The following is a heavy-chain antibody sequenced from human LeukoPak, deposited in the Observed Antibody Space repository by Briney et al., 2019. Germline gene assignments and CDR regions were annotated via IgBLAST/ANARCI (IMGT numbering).Heavy chain of an antibody. CDR2: IYYSGST. CDR1: TGSISSGGYY. J-gene: IGHJ4*02. Sequence: SETLSLTCTVSTGSISSGGYYWSWIRQHPGKGLEWIGNIYYSGSTYYNPSLKSRVTISVDRSKNQFSLKLSSVTAADTAVYYCARMGPAAAGIIDWGQGTLVTVSS. V-gene: IGHV4-31*03. CDR3: ARMGPAAAGIID. D-gene: IGHD6-13*01.